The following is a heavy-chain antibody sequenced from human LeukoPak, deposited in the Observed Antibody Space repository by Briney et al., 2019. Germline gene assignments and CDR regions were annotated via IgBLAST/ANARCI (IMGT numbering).Heavy chain of an antibody. D-gene: IGHD3-22*01. V-gene: IGHV4-38-2*02. CDR1: GGSISSYY. CDR2: IYHSGTT. CDR3: ARRNYNRTFDY. J-gene: IGHJ4*02. Sequence: SETLSLTCTVSGGSISSYYWGWVRQPPGKGLEWIVSIYHSGTTYYNPSLKSRVTISVDTSKNQFSLKLSSVTAADTAVYYCARRNYNRTFDYWGQGTLVTVSS.